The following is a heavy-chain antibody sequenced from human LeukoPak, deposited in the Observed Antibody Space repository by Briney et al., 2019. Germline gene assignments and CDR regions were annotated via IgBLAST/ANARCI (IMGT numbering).Heavy chain of an antibody. Sequence: ASVKVSCKASGYTFTTYAMNWVRQAPGQGLEWMGWINTNTGNPTYAQSFTGGFVLSLDTSLSTAYLQISSLTAEDTPVCFCARGAGYLRSCPPHWGQRTLVTVSS. J-gene: IGHJ4*02. D-gene: IGHD6-13*01. CDR2: INTNTGNP. CDR1: GYTFTTYA. V-gene: IGHV7-4-1*02. CDR3: ARGAGYLRSCPPH.